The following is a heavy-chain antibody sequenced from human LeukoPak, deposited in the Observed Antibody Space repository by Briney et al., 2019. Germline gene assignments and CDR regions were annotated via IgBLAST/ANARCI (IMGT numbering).Heavy chain of an antibody. J-gene: IGHJ4*02. V-gene: IGHV3-21*01. CDR2: ISSSSSYI. CDR3: GRSSSGAIDY. Sequence: GGPLRLSCAASGFTFSSYSMNWVRQAPGKGLEWVSSISSSSSYIYYADSVKGRFTISRDNAKNSLYPQMNSLRAEDTAVYYCGRSSSGAIDYWGQGTLVTVSS. D-gene: IGHD6-6*01. CDR1: GFTFSSYS.